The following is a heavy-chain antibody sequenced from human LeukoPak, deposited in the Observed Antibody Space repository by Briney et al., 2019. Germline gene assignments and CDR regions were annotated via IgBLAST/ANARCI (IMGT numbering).Heavy chain of an antibody. CDR3: AREGTGSYMDV. Sequence: PGGSLRLSCAASGFTFSSYWMHWVRQAPGKGLVWVSRIRTDRTITTYADSVKGRFSISRDNAKNTLYLQVNSLRVEDTAVYYCAREGTGSYMDVWGKGTTVTVSS. V-gene: IGHV3-74*01. CDR1: GFTFSSYW. J-gene: IGHJ6*03. D-gene: IGHD1-1*01. CDR2: IRTDRTIT.